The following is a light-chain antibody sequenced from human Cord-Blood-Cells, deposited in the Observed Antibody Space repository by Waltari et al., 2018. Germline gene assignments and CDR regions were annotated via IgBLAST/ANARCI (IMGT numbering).Light chain of an antibody. V-gene: IGKV3-15*01. CDR2: GAS. CDR1: QRVSSN. CDR3: QQYNNWPRT. J-gene: IGKJ1*01. Sequence: EIMMTPSPATLSVSPGERATLSCSASQRVSSNLAWYQQKPGQAPRLLIYGASTRGTGIPARFSGSGSGTEFTLTISSLQSEDFAVYYCQQYNNWPRTFGPGTKVEIK.